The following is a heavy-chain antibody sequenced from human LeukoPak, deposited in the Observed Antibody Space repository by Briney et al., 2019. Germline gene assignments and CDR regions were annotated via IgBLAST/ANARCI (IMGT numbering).Heavy chain of an antibody. CDR3: ARDDRYSGSYYVFDY. D-gene: IGHD1-26*01. V-gene: IGHV1-69*13. Sequence: SVKVSCKASGGTFSSYAISWVRQAPGQGLEWMGGIIPIFGTANYAQKFQGRVTITADESTSTAYMELSSLRSEDTAVYYCARDDRYSGSYYVFDYWGQGTLVIVSS. CDR1: GGTFSSYA. J-gene: IGHJ4*02. CDR2: IIPIFGTA.